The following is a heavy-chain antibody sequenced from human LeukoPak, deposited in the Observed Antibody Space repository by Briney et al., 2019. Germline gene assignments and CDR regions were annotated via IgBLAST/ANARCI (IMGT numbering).Heavy chain of an antibody. CDR1: GYTFTSYG. CDR3: ARDLAGIVVVPAAKKPVVAFDI. V-gene: IGHV1-18*01. CDR2: ISAYNGNT. D-gene: IGHD2-2*01. J-gene: IGHJ3*02. Sequence: ASVKVSCKASGYTFTSYGISWVRQAPGQGLEWMGWISAYNGNTNYAQKLQGRVTMTRGTSISTAYMELSRLRSDDTAVYYCARDLAGIVVVPAAKKPVVAFDIWGQGTMVTVSS.